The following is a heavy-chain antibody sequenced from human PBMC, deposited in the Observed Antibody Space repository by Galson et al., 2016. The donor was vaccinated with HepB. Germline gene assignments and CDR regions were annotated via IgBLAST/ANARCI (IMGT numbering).Heavy chain of an antibody. V-gene: IGHV3-23*01. Sequence: SLRLSCAASGFTFSSYAMSWVRQAPGKGLEWVSGISGSGGNTYYADAVKGRFTVSRDNSKNTVSLQMSSLRAEDTATYYFAKCGSTSCPAIWGQGILVTVSS. CDR2: ISGSGGNT. D-gene: IGHD2-2*01. CDR3: AKCGSTSCPAI. CDR1: GFTFSSYA. J-gene: IGHJ4*02.